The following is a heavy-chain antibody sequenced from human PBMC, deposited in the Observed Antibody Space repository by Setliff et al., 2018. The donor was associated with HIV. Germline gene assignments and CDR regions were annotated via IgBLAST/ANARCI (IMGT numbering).Heavy chain of an antibody. CDR3: ARVSGLSGELLYFDY. V-gene: IGHV1-3*01. Sequence: ASVKVSCKASGYTFTSYALHWVRQAPGQRLEWMGWINAGNGHTEYSQKFQGRVSITRDTSASTAYMELSSLRSEDTAVYYCARVSGLSGELLYFDYWGLGTLVTVSS. J-gene: IGHJ4*02. D-gene: IGHD1-26*01. CDR1: GYTFTSYA. CDR2: INAGNGHT.